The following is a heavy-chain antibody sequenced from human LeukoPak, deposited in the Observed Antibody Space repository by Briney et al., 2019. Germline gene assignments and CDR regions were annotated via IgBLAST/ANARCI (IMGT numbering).Heavy chain of an antibody. CDR2: MNPNSGNT. CDR3: ARRQMVESDYFDY. V-gene: IGHV1-8*03. D-gene: IGHD2-8*01. Sequence: GASVKVSCKASGYTFTSYDIHWVRQATGQGLEWMGWMNPNSGNTGYAQKFQGRVTITADKSTSTAYMELSSLRSEDTAVYYCARRQMVESDYFDYWGQGTLVTVSS. J-gene: IGHJ4*02. CDR1: GYTFTSYD.